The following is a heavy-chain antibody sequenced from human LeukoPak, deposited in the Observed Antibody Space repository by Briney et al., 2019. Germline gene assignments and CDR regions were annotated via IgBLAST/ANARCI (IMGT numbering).Heavy chain of an antibody. D-gene: IGHD3-22*01. Sequence: GGSLRLSCAASGFTFSNYGMHWVRQAPGKGLEWVAVMSYDGSYKYYADSVKGRFTISRDNSKNTLYLQMNSLRAEDTAVYYCAKERGPLQRHYYDSSGYLGGWVSYDYWGQGTLVTVSS. V-gene: IGHV3-30*18. CDR1: GFTFSNYG. CDR3: AKERGPLQRHYYDSSGYLGGWVSYDY. J-gene: IGHJ4*02. CDR2: MSYDGSYK.